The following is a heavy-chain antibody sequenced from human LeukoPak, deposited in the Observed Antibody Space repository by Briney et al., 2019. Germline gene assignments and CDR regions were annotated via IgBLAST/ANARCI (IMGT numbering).Heavy chain of an antibody. V-gene: IGHV4-59*11. D-gene: IGHD6-19*01. CDR1: GDTISSHY. Sequence: SETLSLTCSVSGDTISSHYWTWIRQTPEKGLEWIGYISYSGTTNYNPSLKSRLTISIDTSKNQFSLKLNSVTAADTAVYYCGREAVIGVVGTSFDAWGQGTQVIVSS. J-gene: IGHJ5*02. CDR3: GREAVIGVVGTSFDA. CDR2: ISYSGTT.